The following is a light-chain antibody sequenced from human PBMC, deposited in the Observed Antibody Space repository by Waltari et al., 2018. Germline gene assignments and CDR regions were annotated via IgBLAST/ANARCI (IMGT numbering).Light chain of an antibody. CDR3: QQYDNWPRT. V-gene: IGKV3-15*01. CDR2: GAS. Sequence: EIVMTQSPATLSVSPGERATRSCRSSQSVSSSLAWYPQRPGQAPRLLIYGASTRATGIPARFSGNRSGTEFTLTISSLQSEDFAVYYCQQYDNWPRTFGQGTKVDI. J-gene: IGKJ1*01. CDR1: QSVSSS.